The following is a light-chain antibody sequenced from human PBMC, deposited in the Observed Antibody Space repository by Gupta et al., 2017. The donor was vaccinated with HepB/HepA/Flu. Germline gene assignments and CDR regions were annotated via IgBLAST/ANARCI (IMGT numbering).Light chain of an antibody. J-gene: IGKJ2*01. V-gene: IGKV1-39*01. Sequence: DIQMTQSPSSLSASVGDRVTITCRASQSIVSYLNWYQQKPGKAPKVLIYATSNLQSGVSSRFSGSGSGTDFTLTISRLQPEDFATYYCQQSDTTPYTFGQGTKLRIK. CDR1: QSIVSY. CDR2: ATS. CDR3: QQSDTTPYT.